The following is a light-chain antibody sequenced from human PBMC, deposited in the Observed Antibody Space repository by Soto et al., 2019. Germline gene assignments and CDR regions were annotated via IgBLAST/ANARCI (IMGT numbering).Light chain of an antibody. V-gene: IGLV2-8*01. CDR1: SSDVGRYNY. Sequence: QSVLTQPPSASGSPGQSVTFSCTGTSSDVGRYNYVSWYQQHPGKAPKLMIYEVSERPSGVPDRFSGSKSGNTASLTVSGLQGEDEADYYCTSYAGSDNVVFGGGTKVTVL. J-gene: IGLJ3*02. CDR2: EVS. CDR3: TSYAGSDNVV.